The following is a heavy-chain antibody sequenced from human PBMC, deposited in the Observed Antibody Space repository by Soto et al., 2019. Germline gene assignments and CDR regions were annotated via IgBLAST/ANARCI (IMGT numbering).Heavy chain of an antibody. CDR3: ARQKHRRRFLETAHNWFDP. CDR2: IYYSGST. J-gene: IGHJ5*02. CDR1: GGSISSNSYS. Sequence: SETLSLTCTVSGGSISSNSYSWGWIRQPPGKGLEWIGSIYYSGSTYYNPSLKSRVTISVDTSKNQLSLKLSSVTAADTAVYYCARQKHRRRFLETAHNWFDPWGQGTLVTVSS. V-gene: IGHV4-39*01. D-gene: IGHD5-18*01.